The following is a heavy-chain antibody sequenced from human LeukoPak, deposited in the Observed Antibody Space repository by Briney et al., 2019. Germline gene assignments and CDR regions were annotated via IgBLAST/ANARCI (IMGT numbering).Heavy chain of an antibody. D-gene: IGHD3-22*01. Sequence: AGSLRLSCAASGFTFSNYAMTWGHQAPAKGLPWVSTISSNGGSTYYADSVKGRFTISRDNSKNTLYLQMNSLRADDTAVYYCAKSPYGSSGYFVYWGQGILVTVSS. J-gene: IGHJ4*02. CDR1: GFTFSNYA. CDR3: AKSPYGSSGYFVY. V-gene: IGHV3-23*01. CDR2: ISSNGGST.